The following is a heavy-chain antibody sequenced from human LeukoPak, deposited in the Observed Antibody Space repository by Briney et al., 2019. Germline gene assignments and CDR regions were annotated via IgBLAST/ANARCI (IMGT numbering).Heavy chain of an antibody. Sequence: GGSLRLSCAASGFTFSNAWVSWVRQAPGKGLEWVGRIKSKTDGGTTDYAAPVKGRFTISRDDSKNTLYLQMNSLKTEDTAVYYCTTKVRYSGSYYDYWGQGTLVTVSS. J-gene: IGHJ4*02. D-gene: IGHD1-26*01. V-gene: IGHV3-15*01. CDR1: GFTFSNAW. CDR2: IKSKTDGGTT. CDR3: TTKVRYSGSYYDY.